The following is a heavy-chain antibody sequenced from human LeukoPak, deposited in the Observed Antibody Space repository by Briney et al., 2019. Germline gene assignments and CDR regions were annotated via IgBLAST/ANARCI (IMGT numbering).Heavy chain of an antibody. D-gene: IGHD6-19*01. CDR3: ARVWDTKYSSGWYFDY. CDR1: GGSISSSSYY. CDR2: IYYSGNA. J-gene: IGHJ4*02. V-gene: IGHV4-39*01. Sequence: KPSETLSLTCTVSGGSISSSSYYWDWIRQAPGKGLEWIGSIYYSGNAYYNPSLKSRVTMSVDTSKNEFSLKLRSVTAADTAVYYCARVWDTKYSSGWYFDYWGQGTLVTVSS.